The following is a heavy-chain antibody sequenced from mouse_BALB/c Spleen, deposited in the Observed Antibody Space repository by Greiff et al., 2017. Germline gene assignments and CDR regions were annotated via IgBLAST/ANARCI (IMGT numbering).Heavy chain of an antibody. V-gene: IGHV5-17*02. CDR2: ISSGSSTI. J-gene: IGHJ2*01. D-gene: IGHD1-2*01. Sequence: EVQVVESGGGLVQPGGSRNLSCAASGFTFSSFGMHWVRQAPEKGLEWVAYISSGSSTIYYADTVKGRFTISRDNTKNTLFLQMTSLRSEDTAMYDCARAFYGYVSYWGQGTTLTVSS. CDR3: ARAFYGYVSY. CDR1: GFTFSSFG.